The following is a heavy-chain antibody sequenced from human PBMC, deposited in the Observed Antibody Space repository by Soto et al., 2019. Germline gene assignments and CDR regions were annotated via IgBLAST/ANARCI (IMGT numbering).Heavy chain of an antibody. CDR2: IYYSGST. V-gene: IGHV4-31*03. CDR1: GGSISSGGYY. CDR3: ARWIGANSGSYYTDYYYGMDV. Sequence: QVQLQESGPGLVKPSQTLSLTCTVSGGSISSGGYYWSWIRQHPGKGLEWIGYIYYSGSTYYNPSLNSRVNISVDTSKNQFPLKLSSVTAADTAVYYCARWIGANSGSYYTDYYYGMDVWGQGTTVTVSS. D-gene: IGHD3-10*01. J-gene: IGHJ6*02.